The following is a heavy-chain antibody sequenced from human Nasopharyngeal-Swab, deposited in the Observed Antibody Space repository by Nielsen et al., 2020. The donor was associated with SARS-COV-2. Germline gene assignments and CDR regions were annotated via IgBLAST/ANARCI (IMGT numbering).Heavy chain of an antibody. CDR3: AADYDILTGYYVTT. CDR2: ISGSGGST. J-gene: IGHJ5*02. D-gene: IGHD3-9*01. CDR1: GFTFSSYA. V-gene: IGHV3-23*01. Sequence: GEYLKLSCAASGFTFSSYAMSWVRQAPGKGLEWVSAISGSGGSTYYADSVKGRFTISRDNSKNTLYLQMNSLRAEDTAVYYCAADYDILTGYYVTTWGQGTLVTVSS.